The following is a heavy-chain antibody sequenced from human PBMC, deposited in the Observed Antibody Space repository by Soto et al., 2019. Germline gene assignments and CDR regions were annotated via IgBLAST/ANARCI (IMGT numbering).Heavy chain of an antibody. V-gene: IGHV3-23*01. CDR2: ISAGGGGT. CDR1: GFTFSSYA. CDR3: TKGMRSSY. J-gene: IGHJ4*02. Sequence: EVQMLESGGGVVQPGGSLRLSCAASGFTFSSYAMNWVRQSPGKGLEWVSGISAGGGGTYYADSVRGRFTISRDNSRSTLSLQMSSLRAEDTAIYYCTKGMRSSYWGRGTLVTVSS.